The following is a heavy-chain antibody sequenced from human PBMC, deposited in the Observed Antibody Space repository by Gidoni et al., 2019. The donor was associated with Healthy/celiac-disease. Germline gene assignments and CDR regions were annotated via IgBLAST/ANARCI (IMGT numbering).Heavy chain of an antibody. CDR2: ISSSSSYI. V-gene: IGHV3-21*01. D-gene: IGHD6-13*01. CDR3: ARDLGIAAAGLYYFDY. J-gene: IGHJ4*02. CDR1: GFPFSSYS. Sequence: EVQRVESGGGLVKPGGSLILSCAASGFPFSSYSMNWVRQAPGKGLEWVSSISSSSSYIYYADSVKGRFTISRDNAKNSLYLQMNSLRAEDTAVYYCARDLGIAAAGLYYFDYWGQGTLVTVSS.